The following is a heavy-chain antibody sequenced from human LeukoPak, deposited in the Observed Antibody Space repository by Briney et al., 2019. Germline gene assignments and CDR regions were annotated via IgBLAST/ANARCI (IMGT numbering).Heavy chain of an antibody. J-gene: IGHJ3*02. CDR3: ARDAPYSGGCCAFDI. D-gene: IGHD6-19*01. CDR2: IKQDGSEK. CDR1: GFTFSSYW. V-gene: IGHV3-7*01. Sequence: GGSLRLSCAASGFTFSSYWMSWVRQAPGKGLEWVANIKQDGSEKYYVDSVKGRFTMSRDNSKNTLFLQMNSLRTEDTAVYYCARDAPYSGGCCAFDIWGQGTTATVSS.